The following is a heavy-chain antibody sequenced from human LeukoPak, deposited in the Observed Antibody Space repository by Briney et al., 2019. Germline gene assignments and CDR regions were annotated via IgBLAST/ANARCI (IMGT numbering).Heavy chain of an antibody. V-gene: IGHV4-39*01. CDR2: IYYSGST. CDR1: GGSISSGDYY. Sequence: SETLSLTCIVSGGSISSGDYYWAWIRQPPGRGLEWIGSIYYSGSTYYNPSLKSRVTISVDTSKNQFSLRLTSVTAADTVMYYCARLQLAAAGNRWFDPCGQGTLVTVSS. J-gene: IGHJ5*02. CDR3: ARLQLAAAGNRWFDP. D-gene: IGHD6-13*01.